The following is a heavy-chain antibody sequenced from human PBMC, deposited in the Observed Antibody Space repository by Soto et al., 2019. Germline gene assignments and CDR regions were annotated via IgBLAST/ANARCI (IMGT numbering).Heavy chain of an antibody. J-gene: IGHJ4*02. CDR1: GFTFRNFV. Sequence: EGQLLESGGGIVQPGGSLRVSCVASGFTFRNFVMSWVRQAPGKGLEWVSAIRGTGGETFYADSVKGRFTISRDNSKNTLYLQMNSLRDEDTALYFCAQDRGWGVVSPSHDYWGQGTLVTVSS. V-gene: IGHV3-23*01. CDR3: AQDRGWGVVSPSHDY. CDR2: IRGTGGET. D-gene: IGHD2-21*01.